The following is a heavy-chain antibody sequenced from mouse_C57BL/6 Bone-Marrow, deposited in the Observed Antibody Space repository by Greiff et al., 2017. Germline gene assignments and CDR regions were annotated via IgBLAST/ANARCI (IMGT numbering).Heavy chain of an antibody. CDR3: AEGGLRRWYFEV. CDR2: LYPGDGDP. CDR1: GYAFSSSW. V-gene: IGHV1-82*01. J-gene: IGHJ1*03. Sequence: VQLQESGPELVTPGASVKISCKASGYAFSSSWMNWVKQRPGQGLEWIGRLYPGDGDPYYNGKFKGKATLTADKSSSTAYMQLSSLTSEDSAVYFWAEGGLRRWYFEVWGTGTTVTVAS. D-gene: IGHD2-4*01.